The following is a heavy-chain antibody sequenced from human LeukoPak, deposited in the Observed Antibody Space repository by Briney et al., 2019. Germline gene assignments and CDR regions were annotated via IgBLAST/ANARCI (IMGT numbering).Heavy chain of an antibody. Sequence: SVNVSCKASGGAFTSYTISLVRQAPGQGLEWMGGIIPIFGTANYAQKFQGRVTITADKSTSTAYMELSSLRSEDTAVYYCANAAEPGYFDYWGQGTLVTVSS. CDR3: ANAAEPGYFDY. J-gene: IGHJ4*02. V-gene: IGHV1-69*06. D-gene: IGHD6-25*01. CDR1: GGAFTSYT. CDR2: IIPIFGTA.